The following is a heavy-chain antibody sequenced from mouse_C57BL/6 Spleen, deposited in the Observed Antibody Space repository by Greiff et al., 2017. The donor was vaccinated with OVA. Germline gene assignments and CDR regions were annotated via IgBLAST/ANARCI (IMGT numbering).Heavy chain of an antibody. CDR1: GFTFTDYY. CDR2: ISNGGGST. J-gene: IGHJ4*01. V-gene: IGHV5-12*01. D-gene: IGHD1-1*01. CDR3: ARHIPYYYCSSYDYYAMDY. Sequence: EVQLVESGGGLVQPGGSLKLSCAASGFTFTDYYMYWVRQTPEKRLEWVAYISNGGGSTYYPDTFKGRFTLSRDNAKNTLYMQISRLTSEDTAMYYSARHIPYYYCSSYDYYAMDYWGQGTSVTVSS.